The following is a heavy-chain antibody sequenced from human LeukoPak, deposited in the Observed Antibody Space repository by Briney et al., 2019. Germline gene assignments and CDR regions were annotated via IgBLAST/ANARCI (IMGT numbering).Heavy chain of an antibody. CDR1: GGSFSGYY. CDR2: INHSGST. J-gene: IGHJ4*02. D-gene: IGHD3-10*01. V-gene: IGHV4-34*01. Sequence: SETLSFTCAVYGGSFSGYYWSWIRQPPGKGLEWIGEINHSGSTNYNPSLKSRVTISVDTSKNQFSLKLSSVTAADTAVYYCARGLSPRINMVRGVRPPFRGVFDYWGQGTLVTVSS. CDR3: ARGLSPRINMVRGVRPPFRGVFDY.